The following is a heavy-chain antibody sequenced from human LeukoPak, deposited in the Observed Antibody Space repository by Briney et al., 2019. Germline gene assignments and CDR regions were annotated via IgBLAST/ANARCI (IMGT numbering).Heavy chain of an antibody. CDR1: GFTFSSYW. V-gene: IGHV3-7*01. CDR3: ARRSVERRVGRYHYYGMDV. J-gene: IGHJ6*02. CDR2: IKQDGSEK. D-gene: IGHD1-1*01. Sequence: PGGSLRLSCAASGFTFSSYWMSWVRQAPGKGLEWVANIKQDGSEKYYVDSVKGRFTISRDNAKNSLYLQMNSLRAEDTAVYYCARRSVERRVGRYHYYGMDVWGQGTTVTVSS.